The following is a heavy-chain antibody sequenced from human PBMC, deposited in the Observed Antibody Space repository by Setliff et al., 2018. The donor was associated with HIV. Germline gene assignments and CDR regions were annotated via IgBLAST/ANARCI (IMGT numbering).Heavy chain of an antibody. Sequence: GGSLRLSCAASGFTFSNSGMHWVRQAPGKGLVWVSRINSDGTTTNYADSLKGRFTISRDNAKNTVYLQMNSLRAEDTAVYYCARDPLNGDLAFDIWGPGTKVTVSS. CDR1: GFTFSNSG. J-gene: IGHJ3*02. D-gene: IGHD7-27*01. V-gene: IGHV3-74*01. CDR2: INSDGTTT. CDR3: ARDPLNGDLAFDI.